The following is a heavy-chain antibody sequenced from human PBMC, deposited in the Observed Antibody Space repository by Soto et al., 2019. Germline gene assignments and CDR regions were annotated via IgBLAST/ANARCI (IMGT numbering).Heavy chain of an antibody. V-gene: IGHV4-59*01. Sequence: SETLSLTCTVSGGSISSYYWSWIRQPPGKGLEWIGYIYYSGSTNYNPSLKSRVTISVDTSKNQFSLKLSSVTAADTAVYYCARTEGSAEGWFDPWGQGTLVTVSS. CDR3: ARTEGSAEGWFDP. CDR1: GGSISSYY. J-gene: IGHJ5*02. CDR2: IYYSGST. D-gene: IGHD2-2*01.